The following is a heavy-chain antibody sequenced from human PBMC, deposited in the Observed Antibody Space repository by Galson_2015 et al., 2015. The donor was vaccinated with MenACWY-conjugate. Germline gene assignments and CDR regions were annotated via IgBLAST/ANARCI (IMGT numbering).Heavy chain of an antibody. Sequence: CAASGFTFSDYAMRWVRRAPGRGLEWVWPFGVGGENIYYADSVKGRFTVSRDNAKNTVRLQMNSLRVEDTAIYYCTRAGYRSGWFDEWGQGTLVTVSS. CDR1: GFTFSDYA. J-gene: IGHJ5*02. CDR3: TRAGYRSGWFDE. CDR2: FGVGGENI. V-gene: IGHV3-23*01. D-gene: IGHD2-15*01.